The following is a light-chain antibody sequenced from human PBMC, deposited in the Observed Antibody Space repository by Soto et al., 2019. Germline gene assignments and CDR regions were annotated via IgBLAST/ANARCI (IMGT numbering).Light chain of an antibody. J-gene: IGLJ1*01. V-gene: IGLV2-14*01. CDR1: SSDVGTYNY. CDR2: EVS. Sequence: QSALTQPASVSGSPGQSITISCTGTSSDVGTYNYVSWYQQHPGKAPKLMIYEVSYRPSGISHRFSGSKSGNTASLTISGIQAEDEADYYCSSYTSSNPFVFGTGTKLTVL. CDR3: SSYTSSNPFV.